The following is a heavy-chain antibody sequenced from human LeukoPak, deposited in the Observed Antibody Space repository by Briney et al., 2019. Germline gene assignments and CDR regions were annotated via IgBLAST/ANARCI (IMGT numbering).Heavy chain of an antibody. Sequence: SETLSLTCTVSGGSIGSYHWGWIRQPPGKGLECIGYVYYDGSANYNPSLKSRVTMSIDSSKNQFSLNLSSLTAADTAVYYCAREEYDFWSGYLNWFDPWGQGTLVTVSS. CDR1: GGSIGSYH. CDR3: AREEYDFWSGYLNWFDP. J-gene: IGHJ5*02. CDR2: VYYDGSA. V-gene: IGHV4-59*13. D-gene: IGHD3-3*01.